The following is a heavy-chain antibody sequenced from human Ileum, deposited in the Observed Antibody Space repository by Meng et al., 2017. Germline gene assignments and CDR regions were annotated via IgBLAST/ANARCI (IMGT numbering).Heavy chain of an antibody. J-gene: IGHJ5*02. Sequence: HITCKESGPALVKPTQTLTLTCTFSGFSLSTSGVGVALIRQPPGKALECLALIYWDDDKRYNPSLKNRLTITKDTSKNQVVLTMTNMDLVDTATYYCAHRLAYSSNYNVGWFDPWGQGTLVTVSS. CDR2: IYWDDDK. V-gene: IGHV2-5*02. D-gene: IGHD6-13*01. CDR3: AHRLAYSSNYNVGWFDP. CDR1: GFSLSTSGVG.